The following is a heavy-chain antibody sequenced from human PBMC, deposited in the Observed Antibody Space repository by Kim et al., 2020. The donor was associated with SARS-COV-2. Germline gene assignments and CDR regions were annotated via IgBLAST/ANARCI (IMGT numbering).Heavy chain of an antibody. J-gene: IGHJ4*02. CDR3: AKQSSGGYYYFDS. Sequence: RYRPSFQGQVTISADKSISTAYLQWSSLKASDTAMYYCAKQSSGGYYYFDSWGQGTLVTVSS. D-gene: IGHD1-26*01. V-gene: IGHV5-51*01.